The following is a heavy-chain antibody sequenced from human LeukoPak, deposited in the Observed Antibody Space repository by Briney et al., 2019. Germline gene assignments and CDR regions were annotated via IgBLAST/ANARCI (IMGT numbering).Heavy chain of an antibody. J-gene: IGHJ6*02. Sequence: ASVTVSCKASGYTFTGYYMHWVRQAPGQGLEWMGWINPNSGGTNYAQKFQGRVTMTRDTSISTAYMELSRLRSDDTAVYYCARGPKYYYDSSGSTYYYYGMDVWGQGTTVTVSS. CDR2: INPNSGGT. CDR3: ARGPKYYYDSSGSTYYYYGMDV. V-gene: IGHV1-2*02. CDR1: GYTFTGYY. D-gene: IGHD3-22*01.